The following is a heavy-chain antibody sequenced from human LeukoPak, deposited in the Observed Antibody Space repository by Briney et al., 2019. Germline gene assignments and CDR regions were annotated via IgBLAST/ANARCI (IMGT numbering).Heavy chain of an antibody. V-gene: IGHV5-51*01. CDR1: GYSFTSYW. J-gene: IGHJ4*02. CDR3: ARRRDGYNYYFDY. D-gene: IGHD5-24*01. CDR2: IYPGDSDT. Sequence: GESLKISCKGSGYSFTSYWIGWVRQMPGEGLEWRGIIYPGDSDTRYSPSFQGQVTISADKSISTAYLQWSSLKASDTAMYYCARRRDGYNYYFDYWGQGTLVTVSS.